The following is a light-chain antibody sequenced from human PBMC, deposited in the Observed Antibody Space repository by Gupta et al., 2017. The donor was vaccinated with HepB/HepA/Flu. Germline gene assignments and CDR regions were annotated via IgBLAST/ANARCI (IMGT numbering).Light chain of an antibody. V-gene: IGKV1-39*01. CDR1: QSITTF. J-gene: IGKJ5*01. CDR3: QQTDNTPIT. CDR2: DAS. Sequence: DIQMTQSPSSLSASLGDRVTITCQASQSITTFLVWYQHKPGKAPKLLIYDASSWQSGVSSRFSGSGSGTDFTLTISSLQPEDFATYYCQQTDNTPITFGQGTRLESK.